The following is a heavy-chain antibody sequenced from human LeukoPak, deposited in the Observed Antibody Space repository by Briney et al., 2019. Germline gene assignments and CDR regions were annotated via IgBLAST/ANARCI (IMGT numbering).Heavy chain of an antibody. D-gene: IGHD3-9*01. Sequence: GGSLRLSCAASGFTFSSYAMSWVRQAPGKGLEWVSAISGSGGSTYYADSVKGRFTISRDNSKNTLYLQMNSLRAEDTAVYYCATRNYDILTGSLNWLDPWGQGTLVTVSP. CDR3: ATRNYDILTGSLNWLDP. V-gene: IGHV3-23*01. CDR1: GFTFSSYA. CDR2: ISGSGGST. J-gene: IGHJ5*02.